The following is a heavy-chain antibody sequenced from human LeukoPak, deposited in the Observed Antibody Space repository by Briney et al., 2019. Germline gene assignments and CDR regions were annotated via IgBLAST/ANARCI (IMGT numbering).Heavy chain of an antibody. CDR2: IYTSGST. J-gene: IGHJ3*02. Sequence: SRTLSLTCTVSGGSISSGSYYWSWIRQPAGKGLEWIGRIYTSGSTNYNPPLKSRVTISVDTSKNQFALKLSSVTAAYTAVYYCARTSVGYSSSWYGQWEAFDIWGQGTMVTVSS. CDR3: ARTSVGYSSSWYGQWEAFDI. CDR1: GGSISSGSYY. D-gene: IGHD6-13*01. V-gene: IGHV4-61*02.